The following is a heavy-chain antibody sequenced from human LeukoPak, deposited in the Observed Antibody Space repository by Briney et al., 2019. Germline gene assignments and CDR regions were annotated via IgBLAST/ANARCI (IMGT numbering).Heavy chain of an antibody. CDR2: IYPGDSDT. V-gene: IGHV5-51*01. D-gene: IGHD3-22*01. CDR1: GYSFTSYW. J-gene: IGHJ6*03. Sequence: RGESLKISCKGSGYSFTSYWIGWVRQMPGKGLEWMGIIYPGDSDTRYSPSFQGQVTISADKSISTAYLQWSSLKASDTAMYYCARNRLDSSGYKSDYYYMDVRGKGTTVTVSS. CDR3: ARNRLDSSGYKSDYYYMDV.